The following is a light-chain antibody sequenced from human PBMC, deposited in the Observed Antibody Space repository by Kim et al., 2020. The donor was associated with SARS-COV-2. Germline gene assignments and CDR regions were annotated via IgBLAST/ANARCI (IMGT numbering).Light chain of an antibody. CDR2: QDS. J-gene: IGLJ3*02. Sequence: SYELTQPPSVSVSPGQTASITCSGDKLGDKYACWYQQKPGQSPVLVIYQDSNRPSGIPERFSGSNSGNTATLTISGTQAMDEADYYCQAWDSSTFYVFGGGTKLTVL. V-gene: IGLV3-1*01. CDR1: KLGDKY. CDR3: QAWDSSTFYV.